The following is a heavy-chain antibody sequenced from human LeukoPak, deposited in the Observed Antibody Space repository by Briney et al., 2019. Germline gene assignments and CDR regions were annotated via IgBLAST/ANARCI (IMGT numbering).Heavy chain of an antibody. D-gene: IGHD3-3*01. CDR1: GFTFSSYS. CDR3: ARDHDESCNYDFWNGYYRGTNACDI. Sequence: GGSLRLSCAASGFTFSSYSMNWVRQAPGKGLEWVSFISSSSSYIYYADSVKGRFTISRDNSKNSLYLQMNSLRAEDTAVYYCARDHDESCNYDFWNGYYRGTNACDIWGEGTMVTVSS. CDR2: ISSSSSYI. V-gene: IGHV3-21*06. J-gene: IGHJ3*02.